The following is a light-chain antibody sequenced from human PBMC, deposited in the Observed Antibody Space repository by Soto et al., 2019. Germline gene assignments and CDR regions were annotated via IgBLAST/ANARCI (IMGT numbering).Light chain of an antibody. J-gene: IGKJ5*01. CDR2: GAY. CDR3: KKYGSSYIN. CDR1: ESVSNN. V-gene: IGKV3-20*01. Sequence: EIVLTQSTRTLALAPLELANLSPMASESVSNNLAWYQQKAGQANRILIYGAYSRATGIQDRFSGSGSGTDFTLTIRRMEPEDFAVYYCKKYGSSYINFGKGQRLAIK.